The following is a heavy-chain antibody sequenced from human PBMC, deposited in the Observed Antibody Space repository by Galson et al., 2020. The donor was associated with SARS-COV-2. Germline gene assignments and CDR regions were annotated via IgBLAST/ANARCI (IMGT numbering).Heavy chain of an antibody. V-gene: IGHV1-2*04. CDR3: ARGARGRHSGYDPGAFDI. Sequence: ASVKVSCKASGYTFTGYYMHWVRQAPGQGLEWMGWINPNSGGTNYAQKFQGWVTMTRDTSISTAYMELSRLRSDDTAVYYCARGARGRHSGYDPGAFDIWGQGTMVTVSS. CDR1: GYTFTGYY. CDR2: INPNSGGT. J-gene: IGHJ3*02. D-gene: IGHD5-12*01.